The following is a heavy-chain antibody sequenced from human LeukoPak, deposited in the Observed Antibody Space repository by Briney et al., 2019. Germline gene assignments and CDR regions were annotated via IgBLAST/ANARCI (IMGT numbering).Heavy chain of an antibody. CDR2: IFYSGST. CDR1: SGSISTSNYY. V-gene: IGHV4-39*07. CDR3: ARTGNDYGDFYFDN. Sequence: SETLSLTCTVSSGSISTSNYYWGWVRQPPGKALEWIGNIFYSGSTYYSPSLKSRVTISLDTSRNQFSLKLNSVTAADTAVYSCARTGNDYGDFYFDNWGQGTLVTVSS. J-gene: IGHJ4*02. D-gene: IGHD4-17*01.